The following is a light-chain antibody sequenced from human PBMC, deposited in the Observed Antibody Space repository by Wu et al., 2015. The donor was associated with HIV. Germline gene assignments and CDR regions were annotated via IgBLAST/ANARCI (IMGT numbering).Light chain of an antibody. V-gene: IGKV1-17*03. CDR2: AAS. CDR1: QGINNY. Sequence: DIQMTQSPSAMSASVGDRVTITCRASQGINNYLVWFQQKPGKVPERLISAASSLQSGVPSRFSGSGSGTEFTLTISSLQPEDFATYYCLQHNSYPLTFGGGTKVEIK. J-gene: IGKJ4*01. CDR3: LQHNSYPLT.